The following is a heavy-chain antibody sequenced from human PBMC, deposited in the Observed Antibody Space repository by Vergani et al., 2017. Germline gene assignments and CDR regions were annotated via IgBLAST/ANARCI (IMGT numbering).Heavy chain of an antibody. Sequence: QLQLQESGPGLVKPSETLSLTCTVPGGSISSISYYWGWIRQPPGKGLEWIGSIYYSGSTYYNPSLKSRVTISVDTSKNQFSLKLSSVTAADTAVYYCARHLAYCGGDCYPYYYGMDVWGQGTTVTVSS. CDR3: ARHLAYCGGDCYPYYYGMDV. CDR2: IYYSGST. V-gene: IGHV4-39*01. J-gene: IGHJ6*02. D-gene: IGHD2-21*02. CDR1: GGSISSISYY.